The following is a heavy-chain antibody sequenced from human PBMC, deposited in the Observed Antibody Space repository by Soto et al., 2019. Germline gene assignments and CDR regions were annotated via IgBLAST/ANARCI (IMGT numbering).Heavy chain of an antibody. D-gene: IGHD3-16*01. CDR1: GGSFSGYY. J-gene: IGHJ4*02. V-gene: IGHV4-34*01. Sequence: QVQLQQWGAGLLKPSETLSLTCTVYGGSFSGYYWSWIRQPPGKGLEWIGEINHSGSTNYNPSLKSRVTISVDTSKNQFSLKLSSVTAADTAVYYCARALTYVGWGGLDYFDYWGQGTLVTVSS. CDR2: INHSGST. CDR3: ARALTYVGWGGLDYFDY.